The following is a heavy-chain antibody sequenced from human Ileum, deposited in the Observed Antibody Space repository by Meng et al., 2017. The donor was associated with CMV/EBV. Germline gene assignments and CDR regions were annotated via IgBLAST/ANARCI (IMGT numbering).Heavy chain of an antibody. CDR2: IYYSGST. Sequence: LRLSCIVSGGSISSGDYYWSWIRQPPGKGLEWIGYIYYSGSTYYNPSLKSRVTISVDTSKNQFSLKLSSVTAADTAVYYCARVRDLFRYFDYWGHGKLVNVSS. J-gene: IGHJ4*01. V-gene: IGHV4-30-4*08. CDR1: GGSISSGDYY. CDR3: ARVRDLFRYFDY.